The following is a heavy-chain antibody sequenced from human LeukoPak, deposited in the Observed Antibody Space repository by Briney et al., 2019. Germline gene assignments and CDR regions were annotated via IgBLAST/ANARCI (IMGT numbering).Heavy chain of an antibody. V-gene: IGHV1-2*02. D-gene: IGHD3-3*01. J-gene: IGHJ6*02. CDR3: ARAPYDFWGMDV. CDR1: GYTFTGYY. CDR2: INPNSGGT. Sequence: ASVKVSCKASGYTFTGYYMHWVRQAPGQGLEWMGWINPNSGGTNYAQKFQGRVTMTRDTSISTAYMELSRLRSDDTAVYYCARAPYDFWGMDVWGQGTTVTVSS.